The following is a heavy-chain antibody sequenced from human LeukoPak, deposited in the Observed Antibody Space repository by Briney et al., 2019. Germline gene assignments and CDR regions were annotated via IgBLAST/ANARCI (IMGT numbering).Heavy chain of an antibody. V-gene: IGHV3-66*01. CDR2: IYSGGST. Sequence: GGSLRLSCAASGFTVSNKYMSWVRQALGRGLEWVSVIYSGGSTYYADSVKGRFSISRDKSKNTLYLQMNSLRAEDTAMYYCAKDGIVVSYFDYWGQGTLVTVSS. D-gene: IGHD3-22*01. J-gene: IGHJ4*02. CDR3: AKDGIVVSYFDY. CDR1: GFTVSNKY.